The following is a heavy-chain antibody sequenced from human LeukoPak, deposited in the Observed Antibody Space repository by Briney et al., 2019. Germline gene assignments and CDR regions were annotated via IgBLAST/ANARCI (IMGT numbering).Heavy chain of an antibody. CDR2: ISSNGGST. Sequence: GGSLRLSCAASGFTLSNYAMHWVRQAPGKGLEYVSAISSNGGSTYYANSVKGRFTISRDNSKNTLYLQMGSLRAEDMAVYYCARDLVGDYYYYMDVWGKGTTVTISS. CDR1: GFTLSNYA. J-gene: IGHJ6*03. D-gene: IGHD2-2*01. CDR3: ARDLVGDYYYYMDV. V-gene: IGHV3-64*01.